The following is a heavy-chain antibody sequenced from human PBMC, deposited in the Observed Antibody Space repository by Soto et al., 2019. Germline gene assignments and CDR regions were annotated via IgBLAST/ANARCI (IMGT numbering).Heavy chain of an antibody. D-gene: IGHD3-10*01. J-gene: IGHJ4*02. CDR2: IYSNGNT. Sequence: SETLSLTCTVSGGSISSGGYYWSWIRQHPGTGLEWIGYIYSNGNTYYNPSLKSRVTISVDTSKNQFSLKLSSVTAADTAVYYCARQVHGSGSYSLDYGGQGTLVTVSS. CDR3: ARQVHGSGSYSLDY. V-gene: IGHV4-31*03. CDR1: GGSISSGGYY.